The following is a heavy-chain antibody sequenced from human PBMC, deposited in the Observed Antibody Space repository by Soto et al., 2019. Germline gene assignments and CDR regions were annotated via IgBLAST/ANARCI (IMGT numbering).Heavy chain of an antibody. V-gene: IGHV4-39*01. CDR3: ARRDLGNYALRRAFDI. Sequence: PSETLSLTCTVSGGSISSSSYYWGWIRQPPGKGLEWIGSIYYSGSTYYNPSLKSRVTISVDTSKNQFSLKLSSVTAADTAVYYCARRDLGNYALRRAFDIWGQGTMVTVS. D-gene: IGHD1-7*01. CDR1: GGSISSSSYY. CDR2: IYYSGST. J-gene: IGHJ3*02.